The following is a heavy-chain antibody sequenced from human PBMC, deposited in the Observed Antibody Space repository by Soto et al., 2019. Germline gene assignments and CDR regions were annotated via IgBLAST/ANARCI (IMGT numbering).Heavy chain of an antibody. CDR1: GGTFSSYA. J-gene: IGHJ6*02. D-gene: IGHD1-1*01. CDR3: AREWGPATEIEFYYYYGMDV. Sequence: SVKVSCKASGGTFSSYAISWVRQAPGQGLEWMGGIIPIFGTANYAQKFQGRVTITADKSTSTAYMELSSLRSEDTAVYYCAREWGPATEIEFYYYYGMDVWGQGTTVTVSS. V-gene: IGHV1-69*06. CDR2: IIPIFGTA.